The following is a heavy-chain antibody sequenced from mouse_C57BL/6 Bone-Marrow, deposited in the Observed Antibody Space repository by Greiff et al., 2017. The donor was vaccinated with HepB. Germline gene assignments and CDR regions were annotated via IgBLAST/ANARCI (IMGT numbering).Heavy chain of an antibody. CDR2: ILPGSGST. CDR1: GYTFTGYW. CDR3: ARAFITTVVAHWYFDV. Sequence: QVQLQQSGAELMKPGASVKLSCKATGYTFTGYWIEWVKQRPGHGLEWIGEILPGSGSTNYNEKFKGKATFTADTSSNTAYMKLSSLTTEDSAIYYCARAFITTVVAHWYFDVWGTGTTVTVSS. V-gene: IGHV1-9*01. D-gene: IGHD1-1*01. J-gene: IGHJ1*03.